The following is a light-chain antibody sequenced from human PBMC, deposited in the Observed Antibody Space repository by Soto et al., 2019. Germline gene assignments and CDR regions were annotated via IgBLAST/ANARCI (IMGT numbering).Light chain of an antibody. V-gene: IGKV1-5*03. CDR1: LSISSL. J-gene: IGKJ1*01. Sequence: DIRMAQCPSIVFESXGDRVTITCRTSLSISSLVARYQHKPGIAPKVXXYKASSLESGAPLRVSGSGSGTAFTSPISSLQRDDFATYYGQQYSTYSRTFGQGTKVDIK. CDR2: KAS. CDR3: QQYSTYSRT.